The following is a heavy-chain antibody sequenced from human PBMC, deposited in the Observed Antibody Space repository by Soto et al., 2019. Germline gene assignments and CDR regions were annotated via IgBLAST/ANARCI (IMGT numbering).Heavy chain of an antibody. J-gene: IGHJ4*02. Sequence: EVQLVESGGGLVQPGGSLRLSCAASGFTFSSAWLNWVRQAPGKGLEWVGRIKGKVHGETTDYAAPVKGRFSISRDDSSNTLHLQMNSLEIEDTAVYYCTADPHYYTGGVAYWGQGALVTVSS. CDR1: GFTFSSAW. CDR3: TADPHYYTGGVAY. CDR2: IKGKVHGETT. D-gene: IGHD2-8*02. V-gene: IGHV3-15*07.